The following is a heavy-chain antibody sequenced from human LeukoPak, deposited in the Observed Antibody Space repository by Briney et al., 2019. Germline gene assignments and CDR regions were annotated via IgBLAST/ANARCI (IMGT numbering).Heavy chain of an antibody. CDR2: ISYDGSNK. J-gene: IGHJ4*02. Sequence: PGGSLRLSCAASGFTLSSYAMPWVRQAPGKGLEWVAVISYDGSNKYYADSVRGRFTISRDNSKNTLYLQMNSLRAEDTAVYYCARVGQIDYWGQGTLVTVSS. D-gene: IGHD3-10*01. CDR3: ARVGQIDY. V-gene: IGHV3-30-3*01. CDR1: GFTLSSYA.